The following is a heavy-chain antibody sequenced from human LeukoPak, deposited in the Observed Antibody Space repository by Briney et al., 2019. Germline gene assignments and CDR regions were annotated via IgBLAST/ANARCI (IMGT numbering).Heavy chain of an antibody. CDR1: GYTFTSYD. D-gene: IGHD6-19*01. Sequence: ASVKVSCTASGYTFTSYDINWVRQATGQGLEWMGWINPNSGGTNYAQKFQGRVTMTRDTSISTAYMELSRLRSDDTAVYYCAREAVDSSGWYNYYYGMDVWGQGTTVTVSS. V-gene: IGHV1-2*02. CDR3: AREAVDSSGWYNYYYGMDV. CDR2: INPNSGGT. J-gene: IGHJ6*02.